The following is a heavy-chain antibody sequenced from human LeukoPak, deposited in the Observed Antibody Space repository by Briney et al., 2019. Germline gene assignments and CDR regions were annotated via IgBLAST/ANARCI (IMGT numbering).Heavy chain of an antibody. V-gene: IGHV4-4*02. CDR3: ARNGGNSDFDY. D-gene: IGHD4-23*01. CDR1: GGSISSSSSNC. Sequence: SETQSLTCAVSGGSISSSSSNCWTWVRQPPGKGLEWIGEIYHSGATNYNPSLKSRVTMLLDKSKNQFSLNLNSVTAADTAVYYCARNGGNSDFDYWGQGTLVTVSS. CDR2: IYHSGAT. J-gene: IGHJ4*02.